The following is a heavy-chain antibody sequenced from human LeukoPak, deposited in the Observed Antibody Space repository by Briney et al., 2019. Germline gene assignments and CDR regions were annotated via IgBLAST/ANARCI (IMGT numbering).Heavy chain of an antibody. Sequence: SETLSLTCTVSGGSISSGGYYWSWIRQHPGKGLEWIGYIYYSGSTYYNPSLKSRVTISVDTSKNQFSLKLSSVTAADTAVYYCASGYLGDSRGYAFDYWGQRTLVTVSS. CDR2: IYYSGST. CDR1: GGSISSGGYY. J-gene: IGHJ4*02. D-gene: IGHD5-12*01. V-gene: IGHV4-31*03. CDR3: ASGYLGDSRGYAFDY.